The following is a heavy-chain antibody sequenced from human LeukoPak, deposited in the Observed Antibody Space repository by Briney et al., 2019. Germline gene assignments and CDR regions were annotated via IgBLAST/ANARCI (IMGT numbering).Heavy chain of an antibody. J-gene: IGHJ6*02. CDR3: ARDTYYDILTGYDYYGMDV. CDR1: GGSISSSSYY. CDR2: IYHSGST. Sequence: SETLSLTCTVSGGSISSSSYYWGWIRQPPGKGLEWIGSIYHSGSTYYNPSLKSRVTISVDTSKNQFSLKLSSVTAADTAVYYCARDTYYDILTGYDYYGMDVWGQGTTVTVSS. V-gene: IGHV4-39*07. D-gene: IGHD3-9*01.